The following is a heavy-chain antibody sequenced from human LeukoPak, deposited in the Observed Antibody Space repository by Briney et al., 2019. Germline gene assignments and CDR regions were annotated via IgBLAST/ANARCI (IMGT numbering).Heavy chain of an antibody. J-gene: IGHJ4*02. CDR3: ARDPIRGEAGTTESFEY. Sequence: GGSLRLSCTASGFTFSSYAMSWIRQAPGKGLEWVSAISGSGGSTYYADSVKGRFTISRDNSKNTLYLQMNSLRAEDTAVYYCARDPIRGEAGTTESFEYWGQGTLVTVSS. V-gene: IGHV3-23*01. CDR2: ISGSGGST. CDR1: GFTFSSYA. D-gene: IGHD6-19*01.